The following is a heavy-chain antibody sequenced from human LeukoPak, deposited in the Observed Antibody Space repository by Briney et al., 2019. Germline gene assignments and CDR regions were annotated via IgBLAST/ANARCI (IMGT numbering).Heavy chain of an antibody. CDR2: ISYDGSNK. CDR1: GFTFSSYA. D-gene: IGHD5-12*01. CDR3: AKDLDIVATIFNSPTDY. V-gene: IGHV3-30*04. J-gene: IGHJ4*02. Sequence: AGRSLRLSCAASGFTFSSYAMHWVRQAPGKGLEWVAVISYDGSNKYYADSVKGRFTISRDNSKYTLYLQMNSLRAEDTAVYYCAKDLDIVATIFNSPTDYWGQGTLVTVSS.